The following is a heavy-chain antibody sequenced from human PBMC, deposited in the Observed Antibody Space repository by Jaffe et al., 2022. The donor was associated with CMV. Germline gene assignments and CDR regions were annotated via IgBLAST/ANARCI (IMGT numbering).Heavy chain of an antibody. CDR3: ARSREYRTGYPYYFDS. CDR1: GGSFSRSDHY. V-gene: IGHV4-39*01. CDR2: IYYSGST. D-gene: IGHD3-9*01. J-gene: IGHJ4*02. Sequence: QLQLQESGPGLVKPSETLSLSCSASGGSFSRSDHYWGWVRQSPGKGLEWIGSIYYSGSTYYNPSVWGRVTLSVDTSKNQFSLKMKSVTAADTAVYYCARSREYRTGYPYYFDSWGQGTLVTVSS.